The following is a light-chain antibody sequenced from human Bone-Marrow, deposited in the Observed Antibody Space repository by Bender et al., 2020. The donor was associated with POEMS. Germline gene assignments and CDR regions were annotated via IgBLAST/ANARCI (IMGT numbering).Light chain of an antibody. J-gene: IGLJ3*02. Sequence: QSALTQPASVSGSPGQSITISCTGTSGDIAAYNYVSWYRQDPGKAPKLIIYESSNPPSGNSDRFSGSNTGDTASLTISGLEAEDEADYYCNSYTTSSTWVFGGGTKLTVL. CDR1: SGDIAAYNY. CDR2: ESS. V-gene: IGLV2-14*01. CDR3: NSYTTSSTWV.